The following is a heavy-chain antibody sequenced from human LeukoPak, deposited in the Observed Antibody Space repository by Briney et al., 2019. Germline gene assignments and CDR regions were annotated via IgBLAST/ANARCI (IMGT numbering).Heavy chain of an antibody. CDR2: IYYSGST. D-gene: IGHD5-18*01. V-gene: IGHV4-39*01. CDR3: VSLQYSYASNY. CDR1: GDSISSSNYY. Sequence: SETLSLTCTVSGDSISSSNYYWGWVRLPPGKGLEWIGSIYYSGSTYYNPSLKSRVTISVDTSKNEFSLNLSSVTAADTAVYYCVSLQYSYASNYWGQGTLVTVSS. J-gene: IGHJ4*02.